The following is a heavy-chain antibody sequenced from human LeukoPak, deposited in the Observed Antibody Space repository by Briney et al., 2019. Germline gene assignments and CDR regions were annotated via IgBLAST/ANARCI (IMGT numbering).Heavy chain of an antibody. D-gene: IGHD2-2*01. CDR3: ARDRYLSHCSSTSCYAGRVYFQH. CDR1: GYTFTSYA. Sequence: ASVKVSCKASGYTFTSYAMNWVRRAPGQGLEWMGWINTNTGNPTYAQGFTGRFVFSLDTSVSTAYLQISSLKAEDTAVYYCARDRYLSHCSSTSCYAGRVYFQHWGQGTLVTVSS. V-gene: IGHV7-4-1*02. CDR2: INTNTGNP. J-gene: IGHJ1*01.